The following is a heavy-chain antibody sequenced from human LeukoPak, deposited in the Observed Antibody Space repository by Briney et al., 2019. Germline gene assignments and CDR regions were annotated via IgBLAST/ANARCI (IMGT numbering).Heavy chain of an antibody. Sequence: TGGSLRLSCAASGFTFSSYAMTWVRQAPGKGLEWVSGISGSGSGTYYADSVKGRFTISRDNSKNTLYLQMNSLRAEDTAVYYCAREGRSWSFDYWGQGTLVTVSS. CDR2: ISGSGSGT. CDR1: GFTFSSYA. J-gene: IGHJ4*02. CDR3: AREGRSWSFDY. V-gene: IGHV3-23*01. D-gene: IGHD6-13*01.